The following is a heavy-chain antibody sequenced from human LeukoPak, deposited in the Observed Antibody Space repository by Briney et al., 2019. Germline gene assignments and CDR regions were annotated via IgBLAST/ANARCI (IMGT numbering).Heavy chain of an antibody. Sequence: NTGGSLRLSCAASGFTFSSYHMNWVRQAPGKGLEWVLSISSSSLYIYYSDSVKGRFTISRDNAKNSLYLQMNSLRAEDTAVYYCARATRGGYDGYFDYWGQGTLVTVSS. J-gene: IGHJ4*02. CDR3: ARATRGGYDGYFDY. V-gene: IGHV3-21*01. CDR2: ISSSSLYI. D-gene: IGHD5-12*01. CDR1: GFTFSSYH.